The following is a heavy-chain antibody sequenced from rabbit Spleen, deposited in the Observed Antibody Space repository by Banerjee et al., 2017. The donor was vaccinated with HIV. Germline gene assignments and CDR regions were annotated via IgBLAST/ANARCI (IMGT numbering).Heavy chain of an antibody. Sequence: QSLEESGGDLVKPGASLTLTCTASGFSFSAGYYMCWVRQAPGKGLEWIGCIYTGNGHIHYATWAKGRFTISKTSSTTVTLQMTSLTAADTATYFCTRLFTGDDAFNLWGPGTLVTVS. CDR1: GFSFSAGYY. D-gene: IGHD2-1*01. CDR2: IYTGNGHI. J-gene: IGHJ4*01. CDR3: TRLFTGDDAFNL. V-gene: IGHV1S40*01.